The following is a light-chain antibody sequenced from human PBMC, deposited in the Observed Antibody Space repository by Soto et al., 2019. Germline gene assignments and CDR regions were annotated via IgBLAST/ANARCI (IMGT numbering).Light chain of an antibody. CDR2: EGS. Sequence: QSVLTQPASVSGSPGQSITISCTGTSSDVGSYHLVSWYQHHPGKAPKLMIYEGSKRPSGVSNRFSGPKSGNTASLTISGLQAEDEADYYCCSYAGSSTFVFGTGTKVTVL. CDR1: SSDVGSYHL. V-gene: IGLV2-23*01. CDR3: CSYAGSSTFV. J-gene: IGLJ1*01.